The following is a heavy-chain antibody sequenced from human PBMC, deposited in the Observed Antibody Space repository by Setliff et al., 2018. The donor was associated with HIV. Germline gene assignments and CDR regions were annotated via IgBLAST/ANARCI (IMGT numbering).Heavy chain of an antibody. CDR1: QYTFTTYW. CDR3: VRRDGRPLNGFDF. J-gene: IGHJ3*01. V-gene: IGHV5-51*01. D-gene: IGHD2-21*02. Sequence: PGESLKISCKGSQYTFTTYWIGWVRQVPGRGLEWMALIYPSDSNIYYNPSFQDRVTISVEKPIATAYLQWSSLKTSDTAIYYCVRRDGRPLNGFDFWGQGTMVTVSS. CDR2: IYPSDSNI.